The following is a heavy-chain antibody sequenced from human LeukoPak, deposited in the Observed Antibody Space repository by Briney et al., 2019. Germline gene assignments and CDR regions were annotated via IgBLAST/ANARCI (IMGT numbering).Heavy chain of an antibody. D-gene: IGHD4-11*01. Sequence: PGGSLRLSCAASGFTFDDYDMSWVRQAPGKGLEWVSGINWSGGSTGYADSVKGRFTISRDNAKNSLFLQMNSLRAEDTAVYYCARGTPTTRDFDYWGQGTLVTVSS. J-gene: IGHJ4*02. V-gene: IGHV3-20*04. CDR2: INWSGGST. CDR1: GFTFDDYD. CDR3: ARGTPTTRDFDY.